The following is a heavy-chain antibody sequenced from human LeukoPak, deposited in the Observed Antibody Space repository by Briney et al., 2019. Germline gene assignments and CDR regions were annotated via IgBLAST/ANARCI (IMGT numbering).Heavy chain of an antibody. J-gene: IGHJ5*02. Sequence: GRSLRLSCAASGFTFSSYAMHWVRQAPGKGLEWVSSISSSSSYIYYADSVKGRFTISRDNAKNSLYLQMNSLRAEDTAVYYCARVDYSIGWFDPWGQGTLVTVSS. CDR1: GFTFSSYA. CDR2: ISSSSSYI. V-gene: IGHV3-21*01. CDR3: ARVDYSIGWFDP. D-gene: IGHD4-11*01.